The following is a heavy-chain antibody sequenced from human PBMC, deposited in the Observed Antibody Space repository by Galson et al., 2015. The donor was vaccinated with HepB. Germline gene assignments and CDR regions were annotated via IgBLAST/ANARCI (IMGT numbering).Heavy chain of an antibody. CDR2: ISHDGNDK. CDR1: ELTFTYFS. D-gene: IGHD3-10*01. CDR3: AIDFGAWDWLDP. J-gene: IGHJ5*02. V-gene: IGHV3-30*03. Sequence: SLRLSCAVSELTFTYFSMHWVRQAPGKGLEWVAVISHDGNDKYYGDSVKGRFTISRDDSKNTVFLQMNSLRVEDTASYYCAIDFGAWDWLDPWGQGTLVTVSS.